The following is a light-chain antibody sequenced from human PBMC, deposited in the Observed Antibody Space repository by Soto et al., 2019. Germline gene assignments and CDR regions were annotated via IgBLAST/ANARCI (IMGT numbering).Light chain of an antibody. V-gene: IGKV1-27*01. CDR2: AAS. Sequence: DIQMTQSPSSLSAYAGDRVAITCRASQGISNYLAWYQQKPGKVPKLLIYAASTLQSGVPSRFSGSGSGTDFTLTISSLQPEDVATNYCQKYHSAPYTFGPGTKVDIK. CDR3: QKYHSAPYT. CDR1: QGISNY. J-gene: IGKJ3*01.